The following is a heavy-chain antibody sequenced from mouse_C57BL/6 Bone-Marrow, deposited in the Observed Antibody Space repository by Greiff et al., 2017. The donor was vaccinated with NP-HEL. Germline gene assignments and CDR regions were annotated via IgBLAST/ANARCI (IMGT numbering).Heavy chain of an antibody. CDR3: ARRRSTMITSWFAY. V-gene: IGHV1-81*01. D-gene: IGHD2-4*01. CDR1: GYTFTSYG. Sequence: QVQLQQSGAELARPGASVKLSCKASGYTFTSYGISWVKQRTGQGLEWIGEIYPRSGNTYYNEKFKGKATLTADKSSSTAYMELRSLTSEDSAVYFCARRRSTMITSWFAYWGQGTLVTVSA. CDR2: IYPRSGNT. J-gene: IGHJ3*01.